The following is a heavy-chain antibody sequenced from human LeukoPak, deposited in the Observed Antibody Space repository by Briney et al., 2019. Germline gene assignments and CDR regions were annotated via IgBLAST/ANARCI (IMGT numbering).Heavy chain of an antibody. CDR1: GFTVSSNY. D-gene: IGHD6-13*01. J-gene: IGHJ4*02. CDR3: ARDSRPIAAAGLDY. V-gene: IGHV3-66*01. CDR2: IYSGGST. Sequence: SGGSLRLSCAASGFTVSSNYMSWVRQAPGKGLEWVSVIYSGGSTYYADSVKGGFTISRDNSKNTLYLQMNSLRAEDTAVYYCARDSRPIAAAGLDYWGQGTLVTVSS.